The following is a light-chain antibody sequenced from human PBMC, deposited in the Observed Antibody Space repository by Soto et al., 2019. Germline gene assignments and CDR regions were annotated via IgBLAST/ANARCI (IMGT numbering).Light chain of an antibody. CDR2: SNS. Sequence: QSVLTRPLSASGTPGQRVTISCSGSSSNIGSNSVNWYQQVPGTAPKILIYSNSQRPSGVPDRFSGSKSGTSASLAISGLQSEDEADYYCGVWDDSVNVRYLFGTGTKVTVL. V-gene: IGLV1-44*01. CDR1: SSNIGSNS. J-gene: IGLJ1*01. CDR3: GVWDDSVNVRYL.